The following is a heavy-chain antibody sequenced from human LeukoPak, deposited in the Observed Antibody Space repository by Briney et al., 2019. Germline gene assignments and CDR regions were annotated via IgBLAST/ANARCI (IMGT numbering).Heavy chain of an antibody. CDR3: ARPNYEDLFDY. Sequence: PGGSLRLSCAASGFTFSSYGMHWVRPAPGKGLEWVAVISYDGSNKYYADSVKGRFTISRDNSKNTLYLQMNSLRAEDTAVYYCARPNYEDLFDYWGQGTLVTVSS. CDR2: ISYDGSNK. D-gene: IGHD1-7*01. J-gene: IGHJ4*02. V-gene: IGHV3-30*03. CDR1: GFTFSSYG.